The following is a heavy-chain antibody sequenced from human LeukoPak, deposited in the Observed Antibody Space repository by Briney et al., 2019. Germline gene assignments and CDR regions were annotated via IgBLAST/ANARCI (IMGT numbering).Heavy chain of an antibody. CDR2: ISSRSGSGI. V-gene: IGHV3-11*04. J-gene: IGHJ4*02. Sequence: GGSLRLSCAASGFTFGDYYMTWIRQAPGKGLEWVSYISSRSGSGIYYGDSVKGRFTVSRDNAKNSLYLQLNSLGGEDTAVYYCARVGYSGSPGDYWGQGTLVTVSS. D-gene: IGHD1-26*01. CDR1: GFTFGDYY. CDR3: ARVGYSGSPGDY.